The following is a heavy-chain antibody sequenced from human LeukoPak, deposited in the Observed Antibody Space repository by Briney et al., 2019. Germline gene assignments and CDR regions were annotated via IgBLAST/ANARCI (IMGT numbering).Heavy chain of an antibody. J-gene: IGHJ4*02. V-gene: IGHV3-30*18. CDR1: GFTFSSYA. D-gene: IGHD4-23*01. CDR3: AKLGYGGNSGVDY. CDR2: ISYDGSNK. Sequence: PGGSLRLSCAASGFTFSSYAMNWVRQAPGKGLEWVAVISYDGSNKYYADSVKGRFTISRDNSKNTLYLQMNSLRAEDTAVYYCAKLGYGGNSGVDYWGQGTLVTVSS.